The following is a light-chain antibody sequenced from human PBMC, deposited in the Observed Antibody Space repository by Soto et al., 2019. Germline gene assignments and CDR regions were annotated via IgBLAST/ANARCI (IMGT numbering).Light chain of an antibody. J-gene: IGLJ1*01. CDR1: SSVVGGYNY. V-gene: IGLV2-14*01. CDR2: DVS. CDR3: SSYTSSSTQV. Sequence: QSVLTQPASVSGSPGQSITISCTGTSSVVGGYNYVSWYQQHPGKAPKLMIYDVSNRPSGVSNRFSGSKSGNTASLTISGLQAEDEADYYCSSYTSSSTQVFGPGTKVTVL.